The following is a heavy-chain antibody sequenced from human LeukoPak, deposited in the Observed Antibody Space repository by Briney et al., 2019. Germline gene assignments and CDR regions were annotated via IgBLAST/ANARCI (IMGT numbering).Heavy chain of an antibody. Sequence: GGSLRLSCAASGFTFSSYAMHWVRQAPGKGLEWVAVISYDGSNKYYADSVKGRFTISRDNSKNTLYLQMNSLGAEDTAVYYCANRVDIVATIDYWGQGTLVTVSS. V-gene: IGHV3-30-3*01. CDR3: ANRVDIVATIDY. CDR1: GFTFSSYA. CDR2: ISYDGSNK. J-gene: IGHJ4*02. D-gene: IGHD5-12*01.